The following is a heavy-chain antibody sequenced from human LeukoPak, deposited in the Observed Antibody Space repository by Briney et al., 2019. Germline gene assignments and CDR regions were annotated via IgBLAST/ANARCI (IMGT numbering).Heavy chain of an antibody. V-gene: IGHV3-11*03. J-gene: IGHJ4*02. D-gene: IGHD5-12*01. CDR1: GFSFSDYY. CDR2: ISTSSRNT. CDR3: ARCGYSGYDYCDS. Sequence: PGGSLRLSCAASGFSFSDYYMSWIRQAPGKGLEWVSYISTSSRNTNYADSVKGRFTISRDNAKNSLYLQMYSLRAEDTAVYYCARCGYSGYDYCDSWGQGTLVTVSS.